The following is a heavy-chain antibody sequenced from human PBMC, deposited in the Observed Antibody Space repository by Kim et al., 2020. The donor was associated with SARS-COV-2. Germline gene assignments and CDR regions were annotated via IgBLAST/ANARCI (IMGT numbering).Heavy chain of an antibody. J-gene: IGHJ5*02. CDR3: ARDKGAVTTSWFDP. D-gene: IGHD4-17*01. Sequence: AQKFQGRVTMTRDTSTSTVYMELSSLRSEDTAVYYCARDKGAVTTSWFDPWGQGTLVTVSS. V-gene: IGHV1-46*01.